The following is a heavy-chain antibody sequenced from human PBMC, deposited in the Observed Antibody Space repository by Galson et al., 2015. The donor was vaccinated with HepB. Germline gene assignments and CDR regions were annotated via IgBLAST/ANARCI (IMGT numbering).Heavy chain of an antibody. CDR2: INPSGGTT. D-gene: IGHD6-13*01. J-gene: IGHJ6*03. CDR1: GYTLTSYY. V-gene: IGHV1-46*01. CDR3: ARDPIAADYNYYYMDV. Sequence: SVKVSCKASGYTLTSYYMHWVRQAPGQGLEWMGIINPSGGTTDYAQKFQGRVTMTSDTSTTTVYMELSSLRSEDTAVYYCARDPIAADYNYYYMDVWGKGTTVTVSS.